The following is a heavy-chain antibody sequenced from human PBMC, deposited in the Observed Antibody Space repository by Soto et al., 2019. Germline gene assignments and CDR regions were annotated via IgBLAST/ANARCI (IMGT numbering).Heavy chain of an antibody. CDR1: GGSISSGDYY. CDR3: ARNKITGTVDY. Sequence: SETLSLTCTVSGGSISSGDYYWSWIRQPPGRGLEWIGYIYYSGSTYYNPSLKSRVTISVDTSKNQFSLKLSSVTAADTAVYYCARNKITGTVDYWGQGTLVTVSS. V-gene: IGHV4-30-4*01. J-gene: IGHJ4*02. D-gene: IGHD3-16*01. CDR2: IYYSGST.